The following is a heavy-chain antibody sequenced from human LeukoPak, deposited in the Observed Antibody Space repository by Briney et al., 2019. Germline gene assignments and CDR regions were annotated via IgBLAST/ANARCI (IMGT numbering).Heavy chain of an antibody. CDR1: GYTFTSYG. D-gene: IGHD3-16*01. J-gene: IGHJ4*02. Sequence: ASVKVSCKASGYTFTSYGISWVRQAPGQGLEWMGWIGGYNGNTNYAQKFQGRVTMTTDTSTSTAYMELRSLRFDDTAVYYCARDPGRYAERVFDYWGQGTLVTVSS. CDR3: ARDPGRYAERVFDY. CDR2: IGGYNGNT. V-gene: IGHV1-18*01.